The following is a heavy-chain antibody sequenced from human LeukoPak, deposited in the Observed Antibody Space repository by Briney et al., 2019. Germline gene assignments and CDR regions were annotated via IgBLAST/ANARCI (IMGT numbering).Heavy chain of an antibody. J-gene: IGHJ4*02. CDR3: AGARWIVGAAKLLC. CDR1: GGTFSNYA. CDR2: IIPIFGTA. Sequence: SVKVSCKASGGTFSNYAISWVRQAPGQGLEWMGMIIPIFGTASYAQKFQGRVTMTTDESTSTAYMELSSLRSEDTAVYYCAGARWIVGAAKLLCWGQGTLVSVSS. D-gene: IGHD1-26*01. V-gene: IGHV1-69*05.